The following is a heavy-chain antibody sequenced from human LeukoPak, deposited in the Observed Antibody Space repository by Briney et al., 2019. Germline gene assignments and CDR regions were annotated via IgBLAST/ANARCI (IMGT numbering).Heavy chain of an antibody. CDR1: GGTFSSYA. D-gene: IGHD2-15*01. J-gene: IGHJ6*02. V-gene: IGHV1-18*01. CDR2: ISAYNGNT. Sequence: ASVKVSCKASGGTFSSYAISWVRQAPGQGLEWMGWISAYNGNTNYAQKLQGRVTMTTDTFTSTAYMELRSLRSDDTAVYYCAREGVGYYGMDVWGQGTTVTVSS. CDR3: AREGVGYYGMDV.